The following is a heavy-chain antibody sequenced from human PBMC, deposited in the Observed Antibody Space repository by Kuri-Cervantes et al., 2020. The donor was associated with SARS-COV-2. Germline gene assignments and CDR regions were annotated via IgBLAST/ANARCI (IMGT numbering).Heavy chain of an antibody. J-gene: IGHJ4*02. CDR1: GGSISTSSYY. V-gene: IGHV4-39*01. D-gene: IGHD2-2*01. Sequence: SGTLSPTCTVSGGSISTSSYYWGWIRQAPGKGLEWIGNIYFSGRTYYNPSLKSRVTISVDTSKNQFSLKLNSVTAADTAVYYCPRHCRPGFVVVTAAVDFWGQGTLVTVSS. CDR2: IYFSGRT. CDR3: PRHCRPGFVVVTAAVDF.